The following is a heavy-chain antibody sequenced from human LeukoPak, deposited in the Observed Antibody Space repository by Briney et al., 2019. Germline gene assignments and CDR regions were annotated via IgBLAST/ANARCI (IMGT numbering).Heavy chain of an antibody. D-gene: IGHD5-12*01. V-gene: IGHV1-18*01. Sequence: ASVKVSCKASGYTFNGYGITWVRQAPGQGLEWMGWISGYNGNTNYAQKLQGRVTMTTDTSTSTAYMELRSLRSDDTAMYYCARDYGYGVTVMISDDYWGQGTLVTVSS. CDR3: ARDYGYGVTVMISDDY. J-gene: IGHJ4*02. CDR2: ISGYNGNT. CDR1: GYTFNGYG.